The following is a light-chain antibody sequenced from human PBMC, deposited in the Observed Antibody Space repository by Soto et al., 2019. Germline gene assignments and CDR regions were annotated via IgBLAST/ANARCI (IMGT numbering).Light chain of an antibody. J-gene: IGKJ3*01. V-gene: IGKV3-20*01. Sequence: VVLTQSPATLSVSPGERATLSCRANQPVSANYLAWYQQKPGQAPRLLIYGASSRATGIPDRFSGSGSGTDFTLTISRLEPEDFAVFYCHQYGSSPFTFGPGTKVDIK. CDR1: QPVSANY. CDR3: HQYGSSPFT. CDR2: GAS.